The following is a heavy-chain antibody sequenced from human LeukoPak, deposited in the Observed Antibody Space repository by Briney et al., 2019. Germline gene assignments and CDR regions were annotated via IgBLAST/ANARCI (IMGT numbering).Heavy chain of an antibody. CDR3: ARAAIERFLEWPYYYYYYMDV. D-gene: IGHD3-3*01. Sequence: GGSLRLSCAASGFTFSSYSMNWVRQAPGKGLEWVSYISSSSSTIYYADSVKGRFTISRDNAKNSLYLQMNSLRAEDTAVYYCARAAIERFLEWPYYYYYYMDVWGKGTTVTVSS. V-gene: IGHV3-48*01. J-gene: IGHJ6*03. CDR2: ISSSSSTI. CDR1: GFTFSSYS.